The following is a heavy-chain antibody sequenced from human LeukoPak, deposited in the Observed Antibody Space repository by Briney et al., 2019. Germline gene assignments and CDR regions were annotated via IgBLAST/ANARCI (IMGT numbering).Heavy chain of an antibody. Sequence: KPSETLSLTCAVYGGSFSGYYWSWIRQPPGKGLEWIGEINHSGSTNYNPSLKSRVTISVDTSKNQFSLKLSSVTAADTAVYYCARHPLGYSFDYWGQGTLVTVSS. CDR2: INHSGST. V-gene: IGHV4-34*01. CDR1: GGSFSGYY. CDR3: ARHPLGYSFDY. D-gene: IGHD3-10*01. J-gene: IGHJ4*02.